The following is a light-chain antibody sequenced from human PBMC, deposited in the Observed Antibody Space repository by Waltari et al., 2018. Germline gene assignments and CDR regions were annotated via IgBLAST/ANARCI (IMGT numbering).Light chain of an antibody. CDR2: WAS. CDR1: LSLLYNSNNKNY. V-gene: IGKV4-1*01. CDR3: QQYYNTPLT. Sequence: DIVMTQSPESLAVSLGERATINRKSSLSLLYNSNNKNYLAWYQQKPGQPPKLLIYWASTRESGVPERFSGSGSRTDFTLTISSLQAEDVAVYFCQQYYNTPLTFGPGTKVDVK. J-gene: IGKJ3*01.